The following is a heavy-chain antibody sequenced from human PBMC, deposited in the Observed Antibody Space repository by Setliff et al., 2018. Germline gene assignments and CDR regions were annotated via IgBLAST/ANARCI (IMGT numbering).Heavy chain of an antibody. V-gene: IGHV3-7*01. CDR2: INPHGSEK. Sequence: GGSLRLSCTASGLSYINDRVSWVRQAPGKGLEWLASINPHGSEKYYADSVKGRFTISRDNAKNSLSLQMNNLRTEDTAVYYCFGAGTCSYWGQGTLVTVSS. CDR3: FGAGTCSY. CDR1: GLSYINDR. J-gene: IGHJ4*02. D-gene: IGHD3-10*01.